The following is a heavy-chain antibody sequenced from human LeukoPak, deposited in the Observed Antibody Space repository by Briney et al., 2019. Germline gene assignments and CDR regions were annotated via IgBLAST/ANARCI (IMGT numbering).Heavy chain of an antibody. CDR2: IKQDGSEK. CDR3: ARDNFRMSGAFDI. Sequence: GGSLRLSCAASGFTFSSYWMSWVRQAPGKGLEWVANIKQDGSEKYYVDSVKGRFTISRDNAKNSLYLQMNSLRAEDTAVYYCARDNFRMSGAFDIWGQGTMVTVSS. V-gene: IGHV3-7*01. D-gene: IGHD1-14*01. J-gene: IGHJ3*02. CDR1: GFTFSSYW.